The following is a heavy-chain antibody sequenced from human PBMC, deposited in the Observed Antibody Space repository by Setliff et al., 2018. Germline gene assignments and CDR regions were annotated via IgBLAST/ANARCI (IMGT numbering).Heavy chain of an antibody. J-gene: IGHJ6*03. CDR3: ARGIPAYDYWSGYYIGYYYYMDV. CDR2: IYHSGST. Sequence: SETLSLTCAVSGGSISSSNWWSWVRQPPGKGLEWIGEIYHSGSTNYNPSLKSRVTISVDTAKNQFSLQLSSVTAAATAVYYCARGIPAYDYWSGYYIGYYYYMDVWGKGTTVTVSS. CDR1: GGSISSSNW. D-gene: IGHD3-3*01. V-gene: IGHV4-4*02.